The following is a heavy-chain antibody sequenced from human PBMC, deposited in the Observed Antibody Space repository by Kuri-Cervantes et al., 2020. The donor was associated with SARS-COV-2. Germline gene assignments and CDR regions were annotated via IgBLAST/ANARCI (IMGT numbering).Heavy chain of an antibody. CDR3: ARDSYYYGSV. CDR2: ISSGSSYI. Sequence: GESLKISCAASGFTFSSYSMNWVRQAPGKGLEWVSSISSGSSYIYYADSVKGRFTISRDNAKNSLYLQMNSLRDEDTAVYYCARDSYYYGSVWGQGTLVTVSS. D-gene: IGHD3-10*01. CDR1: GFTFSSYS. J-gene: IGHJ4*02. V-gene: IGHV3-21*01.